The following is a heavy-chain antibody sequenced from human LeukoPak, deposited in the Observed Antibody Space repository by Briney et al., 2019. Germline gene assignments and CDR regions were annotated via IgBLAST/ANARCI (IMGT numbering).Heavy chain of an antibody. CDR3: ARGWYYCGSGSYSDY. CDR2: ISAYNGNT. V-gene: IGHV1-18*01. J-gene: IGHJ4*02. CDR1: GYTFTSYG. Sequence: ASVKVSCKASGYTFTSYGISWVRQAPGQGLEWMGWISAYNGNTNYAQKLQGRVTMTTDTSTSTAYMELRSLRSDDTAVYYCARGWYYCGSGSYSDYWGQGTLVTVSS. D-gene: IGHD3-10*01.